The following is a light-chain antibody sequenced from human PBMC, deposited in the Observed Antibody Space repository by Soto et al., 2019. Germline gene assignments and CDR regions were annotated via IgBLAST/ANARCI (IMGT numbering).Light chain of an antibody. V-gene: IGKV3-20*01. J-gene: IGKJ1*01. Sequence: EIVLTQSPGTLSLSPGDSATLSCRASQTVTNNYLAWYQQKPGQAPRLLISGASIRAPGIPDRFSGSGSGTDFTLTISRLEPEDFVVYYCHQSSHSPRTFGQGTKVEIK. CDR3: HQSSHSPRT. CDR2: GAS. CDR1: QTVTNNY.